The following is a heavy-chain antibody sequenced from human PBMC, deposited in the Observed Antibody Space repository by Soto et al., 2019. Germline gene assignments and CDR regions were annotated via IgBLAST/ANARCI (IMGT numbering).Heavy chain of an antibody. J-gene: IGHJ4*02. CDR1: GFTFSSYA. Sequence: EVQLLESGGGLVQPGGSLRLSCAASGFTFSSYAMSWVRQAPGKGLEWVSAISGSGGSTYYADSVKGRFTISRDNSKNTLYLQMNSLRAEDTAVYYYAKDLKGDPYFDYWGQGTLVTVSS. CDR2: ISGSGGST. CDR3: AKDLKGDPYFDY. V-gene: IGHV3-23*01. D-gene: IGHD2-21*01.